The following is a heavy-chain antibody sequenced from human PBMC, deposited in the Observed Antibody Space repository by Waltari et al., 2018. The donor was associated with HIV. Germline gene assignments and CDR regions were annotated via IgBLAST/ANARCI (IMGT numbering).Heavy chain of an antibody. CDR3: AKENGGNWDAFDI. CDR2: IFCGGGFS. Sequence: EVQLLESGGGLVQAGGSLRLSCAASGFTFSNYPMTWVRQAPGKGLVYVSAIFCGGGFSYYPDSVKGRFTVSRDNSKNTLYLQMNSLRAEDTAIYYCAKENGGNWDAFDIWGQGTMVTVSS. CDR1: GFTFSNYP. J-gene: IGHJ3*02. D-gene: IGHD2-15*01. V-gene: IGHV3-23*01.